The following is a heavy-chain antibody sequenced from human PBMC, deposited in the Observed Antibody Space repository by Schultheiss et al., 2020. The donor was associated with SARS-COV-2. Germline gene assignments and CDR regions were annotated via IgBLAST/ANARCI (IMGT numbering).Heavy chain of an antibody. Sequence: GGSLRLSCAASGFTFSSYGMYWVRQAPGKGLEWVAVISYDGSNKYYADSVKGRFTISRDNSKNTLYLQMNSLRAEDTAVYYCATGNRGYILSVAFDIWGQGTTVTVSS. CDR3: ATGNRGYILSVAFDI. J-gene: IGHJ3*02. CDR2: ISYDGSNK. V-gene: IGHV3-30*03. D-gene: IGHD5-12*01. CDR1: GFTFSSYG.